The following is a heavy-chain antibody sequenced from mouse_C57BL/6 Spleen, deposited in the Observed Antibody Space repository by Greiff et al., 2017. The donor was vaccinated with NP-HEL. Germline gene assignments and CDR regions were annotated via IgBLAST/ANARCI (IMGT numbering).Heavy chain of an antibody. V-gene: IGHV1-82*01. CDR3: SSYYYGSSYYFDY. J-gene: IGHJ2*01. CDR2: IYPGDGDT. Sequence: VQLQQSGPELVKPGASVKISCQASGYAFSSSWMNWVKQRPGKGLEWIVRIYPGDGDTNYNGKFKGKATLTADQSSSTAYMQLSSLTSEDSAVYFCSSYYYGSSYYFDYWGQGTTLTGSS. D-gene: IGHD1-1*01. CDR1: GYAFSSSW.